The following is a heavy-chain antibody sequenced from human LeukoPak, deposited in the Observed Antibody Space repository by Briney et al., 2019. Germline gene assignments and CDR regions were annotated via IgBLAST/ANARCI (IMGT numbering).Heavy chain of an antibody. Sequence: GGSLRLSSAASGFTFSSYSMNWVRQAPGKGLEWVSSISSSSSYIYYADPVKGRFTISRDNAKNSLYLQMNSLRAEDTAVYYCARDLVTMVRGVIITRFDYWGQGTLVTVSS. CDR2: ISSSSSYI. CDR3: ARDLVTMVRGVIITRFDY. J-gene: IGHJ4*02. CDR1: GFTFSSYS. D-gene: IGHD3-10*01. V-gene: IGHV3-21*01.